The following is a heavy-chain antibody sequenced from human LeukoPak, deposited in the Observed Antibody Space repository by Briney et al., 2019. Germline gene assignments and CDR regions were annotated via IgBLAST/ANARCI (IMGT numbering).Heavy chain of an antibody. Sequence: ASVKVSCKASGYTFTSYDINWVRQATGQGLEWMGWMNPNSGNTGYAQKFQGRVTMTRNTSISTAYTELSSLRSEDTAVYYCAREVEPRDTAMVPWGQGTLVTVSS. V-gene: IGHV1-8*01. CDR1: GYTFTSYD. J-gene: IGHJ5*02. CDR2: MNPNSGNT. CDR3: AREVEPRDTAMVP. D-gene: IGHD5-18*01.